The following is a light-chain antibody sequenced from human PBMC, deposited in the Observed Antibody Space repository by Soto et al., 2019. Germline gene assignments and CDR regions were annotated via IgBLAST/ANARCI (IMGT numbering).Light chain of an antibody. V-gene: IGKV3-15*01. CDR3: HQYNDWPWT. Sequence: VMTQSPATLSVSPGERATLSCRASQSVRDNLAWYQQKPGQTPRLLIYGASTRATGSPARFSGSGSGTEFTLTIRSLQSEDLAVYHCHQYNDWPWTFGQGTKVEIK. J-gene: IGKJ1*01. CDR1: QSVRDN. CDR2: GAS.